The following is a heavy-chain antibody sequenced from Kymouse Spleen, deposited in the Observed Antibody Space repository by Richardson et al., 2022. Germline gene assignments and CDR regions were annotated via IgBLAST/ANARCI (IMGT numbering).Heavy chain of an antibody. CDR2: IRSKANSYAT. CDR3: TSSPTIAARPGYYYYYGMDV. CDR1: GFTFSGSA. Sequence: EVQLVESGGGLVQPGGSLKLSCAASGFTFSGSAMHWVRQASGKGLEWVGRIRSKANSYATAYAASVKGRFTISRDDSKNTAYLQMNSLKTEDTAVYYCTSSPTIAARPGYYYYYGMDVWGQGTTVTVSS. D-gene: IGHD6-6*01. J-gene: IGHJ6*02. V-gene: IGHV3-73*02.